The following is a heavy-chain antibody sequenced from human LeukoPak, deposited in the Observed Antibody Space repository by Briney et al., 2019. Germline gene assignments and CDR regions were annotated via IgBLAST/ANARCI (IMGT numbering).Heavy chain of an antibody. J-gene: IGHJ4*02. CDR1: GGSISSGDYY. Sequence: SETLSLTCTVSGGSISSGDYYWGWLRQPPGKGLEWIGSIYFDGSTYYTPSLKSRVTISVDTSKNQFSLKLSSVTAADTAVYYCASGGEAPSHRLDYWGQGTLVTVSS. V-gene: IGHV4-39*07. CDR3: ASGGEAPSHRLDY. CDR2: IYFDGST. D-gene: IGHD2-15*01.